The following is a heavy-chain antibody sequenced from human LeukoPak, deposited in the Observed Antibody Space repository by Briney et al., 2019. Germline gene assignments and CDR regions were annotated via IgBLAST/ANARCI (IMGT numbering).Heavy chain of an antibody. CDR2: IYSDGRT. V-gene: IGHV3-23*03. D-gene: IGHD6-19*01. J-gene: IGHJ4*02. CDR3: AKLKGWYGEGYFDY. CDR1: GFPFSYYA. Sequence: GESLRLSCAASGFPFSYYAMSWVRQAPGKGLEWVSVIYSDGRTYYADSVKGRFTISRDNSKNTLYLQMDSLRAEDTAVYYCAKLKGWYGEGYFDYWGQGTLVTVSS.